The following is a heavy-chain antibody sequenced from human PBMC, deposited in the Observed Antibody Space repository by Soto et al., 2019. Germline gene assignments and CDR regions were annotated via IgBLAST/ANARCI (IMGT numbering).Heavy chain of an antibody. CDR1: GYTFTSYG. V-gene: IGHV1-18*01. D-gene: IGHD3-22*01. Sequence: QVQLVQSGAEVKKPGASVKVSCKASGYTFTSYGITWMRQAPGQGLEWMGWISGYNGNTNYAQKLQGRVTMTTDTATSKAYMELRSLRSDDTAVYYCARGYDSSGSTYFDYWGQGTLVTVSS. CDR3: ARGYDSSGSTYFDY. J-gene: IGHJ4*02. CDR2: ISGYNGNT.